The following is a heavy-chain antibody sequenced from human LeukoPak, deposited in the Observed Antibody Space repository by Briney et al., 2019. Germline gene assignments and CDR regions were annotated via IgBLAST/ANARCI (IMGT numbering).Heavy chain of an antibody. D-gene: IGHD1-26*01. V-gene: IGHV4-59*01. CDR3: ARLGATEVDY. CDR2: IYYSGST. Sequence: SETLSLTCTVSGGPISSYYWSWIRQPPGKGLEWIGYIYYSGSTNYNPSLTSRVTISVDTSKNQFSLKLSSVTAADTAVYYCARLGATEVDYWGQGTLVTVSS. J-gene: IGHJ4*02. CDR1: GGPISSYY.